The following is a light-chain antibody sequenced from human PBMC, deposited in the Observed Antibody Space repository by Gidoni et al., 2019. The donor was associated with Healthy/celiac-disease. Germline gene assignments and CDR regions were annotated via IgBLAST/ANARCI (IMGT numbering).Light chain of an antibody. CDR1: QSVSSSY. Sequence: EIVLTQSPGTLSLSPGERATLSCRARQSVSSSYLAWYQQKPGQAPRLLIYGASSRATGIPDRFSGSGSGTDFTLTISRLEPEDFAVYYCQQYGSSPSSCGQGTKLEIK. CDR3: QQYGSSPSS. CDR2: GAS. J-gene: IGKJ2*04. V-gene: IGKV3-20*01.